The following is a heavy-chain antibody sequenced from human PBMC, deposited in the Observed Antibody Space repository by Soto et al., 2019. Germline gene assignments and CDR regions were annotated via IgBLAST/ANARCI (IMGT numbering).Heavy chain of an antibody. Sequence: PGGSLRLSCAASGFTFDDYGMSWVRQAPGKVLEWVSGIIWIGGSTGYADSVKGRFTISRDNAKNSLYLQMNSLRAEDTALYYCARAAREFDAFDIWGQGTMVTVSS. CDR3: ARAAREFDAFDI. V-gene: IGHV3-20*04. D-gene: IGHD3-10*01. CDR2: IIWIGGST. CDR1: GFTFDDYG. J-gene: IGHJ3*02.